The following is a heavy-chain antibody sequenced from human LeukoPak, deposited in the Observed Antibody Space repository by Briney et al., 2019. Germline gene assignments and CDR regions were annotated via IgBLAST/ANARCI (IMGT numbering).Heavy chain of an antibody. Sequence: SETLSLTCTVSGGSMSSYYWSWIRQPPGKGLEWIGHIYYSGSTNYNPSLKSRVTISVDTSKNQFSLRLSSVTAADTAVHYCARNYDSSGYTAFGHWGRGTPVTVSS. CDR1: GGSMSSYY. J-gene: IGHJ4*02. V-gene: IGHV4-59*01. CDR2: IYYSGST. D-gene: IGHD3-22*01. CDR3: ARNYDSSGYTAFGH.